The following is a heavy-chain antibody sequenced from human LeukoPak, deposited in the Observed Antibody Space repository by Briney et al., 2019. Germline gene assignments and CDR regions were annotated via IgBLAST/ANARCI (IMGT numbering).Heavy chain of an antibody. J-gene: IGHJ4*02. V-gene: IGHV3-30*07. CDR1: GFTFSSHV. Sequence: PGRSLRLSCTASGFTFSSHVMHWVRQAPGKGLEWLAVISYDGSNKYYADSVKGRFTMSRDNSKNTLYLQMDSLRAEDTAVYFCTRDYRVGCTGGTCYPIDYWGQGTLVTVSS. CDR3: TRDYRVGCTGGTCYPIDY. CDR2: ISYDGSNK. D-gene: IGHD2-15*01.